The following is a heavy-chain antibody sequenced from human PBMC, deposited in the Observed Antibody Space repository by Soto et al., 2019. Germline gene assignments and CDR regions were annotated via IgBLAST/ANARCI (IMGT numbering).Heavy chain of an antibody. CDR3: ARGTTVTKYYYYYYGMDV. CDR1: GFTFSSYA. V-gene: IGHV3-23*01. J-gene: IGHJ6*02. Sequence: EVQLLESGGGLVQPGGSLRLSCAASGFTFSSYAMSWVRQALGKGLEWVSAISGSGGSTYYADSVKGRFTISRDNSKNTLYLQMNSLRAEDTAVYYCARGTTVTKYYYYYYGMDVWGQGTTVTVSS. CDR2: ISGSGGST. D-gene: IGHD4-17*01.